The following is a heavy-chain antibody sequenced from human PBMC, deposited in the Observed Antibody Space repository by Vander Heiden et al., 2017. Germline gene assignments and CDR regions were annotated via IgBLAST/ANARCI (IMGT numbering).Heavy chain of an antibody. J-gene: IGHJ6*02. CDR1: GFTFSSYA. CDR2: ISGSGGST. D-gene: IGHD3-3*01. CDR3: AKDPVVITIFGAAGTDV. V-gene: IGHV3-23*01. Sequence: EVQLLESGGGLVQPGGSLRLSCAASGFTFSSYAMSWVRQAPGKGLEWVSAISGSGGSTYYADSVKGRFTISRDNSKNTLYLQMNSLRAEDTAVYYCAKDPVVITIFGAAGTDVWGQGTTVTVSS.